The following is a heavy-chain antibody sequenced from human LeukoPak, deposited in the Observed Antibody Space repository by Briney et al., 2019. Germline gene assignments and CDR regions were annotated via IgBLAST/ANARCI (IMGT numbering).Heavy chain of an antibody. CDR3: ARVDDFWSGYSKTNWFDP. CDR1: GFTFSDYY. V-gene: IGHV3-11*04. CDR2: ISSSGSTI. Sequence: GGSLRLSCAASGFTFSDYYMSWIRQAPGKGLEWVSYISSSGSTIYYADPVKGRFTISRDNAKNSLYLQMNSLRAEDTAVYYCARVDDFWSGYSKTNWFDPWGQGTLVTVSS. D-gene: IGHD3-3*01. J-gene: IGHJ5*02.